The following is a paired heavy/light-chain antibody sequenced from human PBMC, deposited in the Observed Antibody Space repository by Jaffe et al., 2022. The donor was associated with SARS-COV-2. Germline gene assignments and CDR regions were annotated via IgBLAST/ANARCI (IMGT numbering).Heavy chain of an antibody. CDR1: GGSFSGYY. Sequence: QVQLQQWGAGLLKPSETLSLTCAVYGGSFSGYYWSWIRQPPGKGLEWIGEINHSGSTNYNPSLKSRVTISVDTSKNQFSLKLSSVTAADTAVYYCARWRFDDYGGNSPTRYWYFDLWGRGTLVTVSS. V-gene: IGHV4-34*01. CDR2: INHSGST. D-gene: IGHD4-17*01. J-gene: IGHJ2*01. CDR3: ARWRFDDYGGNSPTRYWYFDL.
Light chain of an antibody. Sequence: SYVLTQPPSVSVAPGQTARITCGGNNIGSKSVHWYQQKPGQAPVLVVYDDSDRPSGIPERFSGSNSGNTATLTISRVEAGDEADYYCQVWDSSSDPHVVFGGGTKLTVL. CDR3: QVWDSSSDPHVV. V-gene: IGLV3-21*02. J-gene: IGLJ2*01. CDR2: DDS. CDR1: NIGSKS.